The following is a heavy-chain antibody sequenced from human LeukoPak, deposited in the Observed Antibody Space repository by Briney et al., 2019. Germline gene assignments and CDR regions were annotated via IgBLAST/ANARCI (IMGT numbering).Heavy chain of an antibody. V-gene: IGHV1-58*01. CDR3: AADSSGYISNDAFDI. Sequence: SVKVSCKASGFTFTSSAVQWVRQARGQRLEWIGWIVVGSSNTNYAQKFQERVTITRDMSTSTAYMELSSLRSEDTAVYYCAADSSGYISNDAFDIWGQGTMVTVSS. D-gene: IGHD3-22*01. J-gene: IGHJ3*02. CDR2: IVVGSSNT. CDR1: GFTFTSSA.